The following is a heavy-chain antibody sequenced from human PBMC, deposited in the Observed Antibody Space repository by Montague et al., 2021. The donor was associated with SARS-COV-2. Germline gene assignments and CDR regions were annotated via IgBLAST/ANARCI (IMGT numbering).Heavy chain of an antibody. CDR3: ARGHLSVSMIVVVFTSASYYFDY. CDR1: GGSFGDDH. V-gene: IGHV4-34*01. D-gene: IGHD3-22*01. J-gene: IGHJ4*02. CDR2: IKQSGST. Sequence: ETLSLTCGVYGGSFGDDHWSWIRQPPGKGLEWIGDIKQSGSTNXXXSXXXRVXISVDTSRNQFSLKLTSVTAADTAVYFCARGHLSVSMIVVVFTSASYYFDYWGQGALVTVSS.